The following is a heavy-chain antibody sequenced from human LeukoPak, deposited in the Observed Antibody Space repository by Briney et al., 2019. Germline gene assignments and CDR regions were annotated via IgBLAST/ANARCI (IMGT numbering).Heavy chain of an antibody. V-gene: IGHV1-18*01. CDR3: ARSLTNDFWNGNYLYYYMDV. D-gene: IGHD3-3*01. J-gene: IGHJ6*03. Sequence: GASVKVSCKASGYTFTSYDISWGRQAPGQGLEGRGWIRAYNGNTNYAQKLQGRVTMTTDTSTTTAYMELRSLRSDDTAVFYCARSLTNDFWNGNYLYYYMDVWGAGTTVTVSS. CDR1: GYTFTSYD. CDR2: IRAYNGNT.